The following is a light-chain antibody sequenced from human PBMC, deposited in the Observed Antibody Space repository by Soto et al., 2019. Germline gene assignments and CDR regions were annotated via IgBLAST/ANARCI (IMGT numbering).Light chain of an antibody. J-gene: IGLJ2*01. Sequence: QAVVTQSPSXXASXXXXXXLTCTLSSGHSSYAIAWHQQQPEKGPRYLMKLNSDGSHSKGDVIPDRFSGSSSGAERYLTISSLQSEDEADYYCQTWGTGTVVFGGGTQLTVL. V-gene: IGLV4-69*01. CDR1: SGHSSYA. CDR3: QTWGTGTVV. CDR2: LNSDGSH.